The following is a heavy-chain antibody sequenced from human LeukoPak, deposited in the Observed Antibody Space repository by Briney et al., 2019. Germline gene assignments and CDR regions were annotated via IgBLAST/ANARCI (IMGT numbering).Heavy chain of an antibody. V-gene: IGHV4-31*03. CDR2: IYYCGST. J-gene: IGHJ4*02. D-gene: IGHD2-2*01. CDR3: AREFRGYCSSTSCYDPGPRYYFDY. Sequence: SETLSLTCTVSGGSISRGGYYWSWIRQHPGKGLEWIGYIYYCGSTYYNPSLKSRGTISVDTSKNQFSLKLSSVTAADTAVYYCAREFRGYCSSTSCYDPGPRYYFDYWGQGTLVTVSS. CDR1: GGSISRGGYY.